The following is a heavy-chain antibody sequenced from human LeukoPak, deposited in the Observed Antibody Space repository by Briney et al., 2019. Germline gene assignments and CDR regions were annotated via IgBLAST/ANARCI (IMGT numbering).Heavy chain of an antibody. J-gene: IGHJ2*01. CDR1: GFSFGRYS. D-gene: IGHD1-14*01. V-gene: IGHV3-21*01. CDR3: ARPLEGTGGNWYFDL. CDR2: IRSTSDFI. Sequence: GGSLRLSCAASGFSFGRYSMNWVRQAPGKGLEWVSSIRSTSDFIFYANSVKGRFTVSRDNAENSLYLQMNSLRAEDTPVYYCARPLEGTGGNWYFDLWGRGTLVTVSS.